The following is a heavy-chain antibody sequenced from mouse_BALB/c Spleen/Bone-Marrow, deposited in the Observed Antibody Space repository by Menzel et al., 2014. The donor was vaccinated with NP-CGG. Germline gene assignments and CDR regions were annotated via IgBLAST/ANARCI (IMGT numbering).Heavy chain of an antibody. CDR1: GYTFTDYE. V-gene: IGHV1-15*01. D-gene: IGHD4-1*01. J-gene: IGHJ3*01. CDR3: KRSETGPFAD. Sequence: VQLQQSGAELVRPGASVTLSCKASGYTFTDYEMHWVKQTPVHGLEWIGAIDPETGGTAYNQKFKGKATLTADKSSSTAYNELGSLTSKVSAVYDYKRSETGPFADWGQGTLVTVSA. CDR2: IDPETGGT.